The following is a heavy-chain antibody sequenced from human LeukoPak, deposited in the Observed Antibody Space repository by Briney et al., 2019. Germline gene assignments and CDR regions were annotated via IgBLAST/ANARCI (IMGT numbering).Heavy chain of an antibody. D-gene: IGHD4-11*01. CDR3: AXXXDHDYSVGKGRYCFDY. CDR1: GYSFXXXW. J-gene: IGHJ4*02. V-gene: IGHV5-51*01. CDR2: XXXXXSDT. Sequence: GVSLKISCEGSGYSFXXXWIGWXRQMPGKXXXXXXXXXXXXSDTXYSPSXXXXXPXXXDKSISTAYLXWSSLKTSDTAIYFCAXXXDHDYSVGKGRYCFDYWGQGTLVTVSS.